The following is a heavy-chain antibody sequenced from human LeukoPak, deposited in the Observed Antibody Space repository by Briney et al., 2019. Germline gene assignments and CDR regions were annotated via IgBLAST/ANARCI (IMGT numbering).Heavy chain of an antibody. V-gene: IGHV3-30*18. Sequence: GGSLRLSCAASGFTFSSYTMNWVRQAPGKGLEWVAVISYDGSNKYYADSVKGRFTISRDNSKNTLYLQMNSLRAEDTAVYYCAKSWNIDYWGQGTLVTVSS. CDR3: AKSWNIDY. CDR2: ISYDGSNK. D-gene: IGHD1-1*01. J-gene: IGHJ4*02. CDR1: GFTFSSYT.